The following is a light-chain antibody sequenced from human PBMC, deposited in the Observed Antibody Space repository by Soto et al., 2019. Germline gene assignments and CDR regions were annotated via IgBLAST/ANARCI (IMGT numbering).Light chain of an antibody. Sequence: VLTQPPSASGSPGQSVTISCTGTISDVGGYNYVAWYQQHPGKAPKLMIYEVNKRPSGVPDRFSGSKSGSTASLTVSGLQAEDEADYYCSSYAGSSTYVFGTGTKVTVL. CDR1: ISDVGGYNY. J-gene: IGLJ1*01. CDR3: SSYAGSSTYV. CDR2: EVN. V-gene: IGLV2-8*01.